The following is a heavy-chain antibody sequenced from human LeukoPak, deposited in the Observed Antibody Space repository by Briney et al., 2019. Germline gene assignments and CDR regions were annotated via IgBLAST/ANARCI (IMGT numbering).Heavy chain of an antibody. CDR3: GRSLAEAFDI. V-gene: IGHV4-39*01. J-gene: IGHJ3*02. Sequence: PSETLSLTCTVSGGSISSSSYYWGWIRQPPGKGLEWIGSIYYSGSTYYNPSLKSRVTISVDTSKNQFSLKLSSVTAADTAVYYCGRSLAEAFDIWGQGTMVTVSS. CDR1: GGSISSSSYY. CDR2: IYYSGST. D-gene: IGHD1-14*01.